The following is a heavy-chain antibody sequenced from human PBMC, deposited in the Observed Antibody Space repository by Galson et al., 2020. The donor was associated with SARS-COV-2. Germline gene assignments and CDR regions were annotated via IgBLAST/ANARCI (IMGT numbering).Heavy chain of an antibody. Sequence: SETLSLTCAVYGGSFSGYSWTWIRQAPGKGLEWIGEIKSGGDTNYSPSLSSRVTLSVDTSRNQFSLRLTSVTAADTALYFCARGRQGVVPSPVLGLGPFYSYYYMDVWAKGTTVTVSS. D-gene: IGHD3-16*01. CDR3: ARGRQGVVPSPVLGLGPFYSYYYMDV. CDR1: GGSFSGYS. J-gene: IGHJ6*03. CDR2: IKSGGDT. V-gene: IGHV4-34*01.